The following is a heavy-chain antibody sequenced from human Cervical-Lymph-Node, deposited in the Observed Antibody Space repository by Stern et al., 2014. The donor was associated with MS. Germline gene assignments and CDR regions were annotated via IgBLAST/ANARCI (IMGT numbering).Heavy chain of an antibody. CDR2: LFPVFGTP. Sequence: VQVEEYGAEVTKTGSSVKVSCKASGGTFSKFPSSWVRQAPGQGLEWMGGLFPVFGTPTYAQEFRGRVTITADVSTSTVYMELSSLRSDDTAVYYCALSSETSDRWYSLGYDLWGQGTLVTVSS. V-gene: IGHV1-69*01. CDR3: ALSSETSDRWYSLGYDL. D-gene: IGHD6-13*01. CDR1: GGTFSKFP. J-gene: IGHJ5*02.